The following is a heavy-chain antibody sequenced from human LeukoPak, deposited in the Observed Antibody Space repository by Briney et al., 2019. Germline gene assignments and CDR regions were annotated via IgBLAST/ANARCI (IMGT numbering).Heavy chain of an antibody. J-gene: IGHJ4*02. Sequence: SVKVSCKASGGTFSSYAISWVRQAPGQGLEWMGGIIPIFGTANYAQKFQGRVTITADESTSTAYMELSSLRSEDTAVYYCASSDGYKFAFDYWGQGTLVTVSS. CDR3: ASSDGYKFAFDY. D-gene: IGHD5-24*01. CDR2: IIPIFGTA. CDR1: GGTFSSYA. V-gene: IGHV1-69*13.